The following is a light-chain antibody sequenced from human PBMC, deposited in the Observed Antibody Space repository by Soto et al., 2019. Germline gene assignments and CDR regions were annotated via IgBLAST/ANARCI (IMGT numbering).Light chain of an antibody. Sequence: QSALTQPASVSGSPGQSIAISCTGTTSDVGGYNYVSWYQQHPGKAPKLLLSEVSNRPSGVSDRFSGSKSGNTASLTISGLQTEDEADYYCCSYAGRSTWDVVFGGGTKLTVL. J-gene: IGLJ2*01. CDR3: CSYAGRSTWDVV. CDR2: EVS. CDR1: TSDVGGYNY. V-gene: IGLV2-14*01.